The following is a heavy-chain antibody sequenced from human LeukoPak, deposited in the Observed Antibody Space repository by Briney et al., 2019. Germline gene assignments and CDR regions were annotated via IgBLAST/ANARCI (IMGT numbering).Heavy chain of an antibody. V-gene: IGHV5-51*01. CDR1: GYIFTSYW. Sequence: GESLKISCKGSGYIFTSYWIDWVRQLPGKGLEWMGIIYPGDSDTRYSPSFQGQVTISADKSISTAYLQWSSLKASDTAMYYCARHLPYYYGSGSYRYYFDYWGQGTLVTVSS. D-gene: IGHD3-10*01. J-gene: IGHJ4*02. CDR2: IYPGDSDT. CDR3: ARHLPYYYGSGSYRYYFDY.